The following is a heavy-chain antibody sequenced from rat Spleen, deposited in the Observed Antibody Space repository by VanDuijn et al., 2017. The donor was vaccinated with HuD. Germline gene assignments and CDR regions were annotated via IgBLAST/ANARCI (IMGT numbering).Heavy chain of an antibody. J-gene: IGHJ2*01. CDR2: IPYDGTTT. Sequence: EVQLVESGGGLVQPGRSMKLSCAASGFTFSNYDMAWVRQAPTKGLEWVASIPYDGTTTYYRDFVKGRFTISRDNAKSTLYLQMDSLRSEDTATYYCARWGPFDYWGQGVMVTVSS. CDR3: ARWGPFDY. V-gene: IGHV5-25*01. CDR1: GFTFSNYD.